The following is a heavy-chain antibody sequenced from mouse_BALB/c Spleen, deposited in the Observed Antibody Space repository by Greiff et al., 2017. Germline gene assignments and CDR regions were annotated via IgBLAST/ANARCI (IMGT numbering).Heavy chain of an antibody. CDR2: IDPYNGGT. D-gene: IGHD2-14*01. J-gene: IGHJ4*01. Sequence: EVKVVESGPELVKPGASVKVSCKASGYAFTSYNMYWVKQSHGKSLEWIGYIDPYNGGTSYNQKFKGKATLTVDKSSSTAYMHLNSLTSEDSAVYYCAYYRYDGNAMDYWGQGTSVTVSS. CDR1: GYAFTSYN. V-gene: IGHV1S135*01. CDR3: AYYRYDGNAMDY.